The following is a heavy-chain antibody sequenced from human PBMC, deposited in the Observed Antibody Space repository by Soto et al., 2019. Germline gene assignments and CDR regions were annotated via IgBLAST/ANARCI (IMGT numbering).Heavy chain of an antibody. CDR3: ARASSSSSAADY. J-gene: IGHJ4*02. D-gene: IGHD6-6*01. CDR1: GESISSGGYY. Sequence: QVQLQESGPGLVKASQTLSLICSVSGESISSGGYYWSWIRHHPGKGLEWIGYIYDSESAYYNQSLTSRVTISMDTSKNHLAMNLSSVTAAATAVYYCARASSSSSAADYWGQGTLITVSS. V-gene: IGHV4-31*03. CDR2: IYDSESA.